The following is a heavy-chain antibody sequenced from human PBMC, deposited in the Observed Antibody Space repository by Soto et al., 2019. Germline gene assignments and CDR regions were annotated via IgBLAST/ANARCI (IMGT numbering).Heavy chain of an antibody. CDR3: ARSDLWSGYDYYYYGMDV. CDR1: GYTFTSYG. Sequence: QVQLVQSGAEVKKPGASVKVSCKASGYTFTSYGISWVRQAPGQGLEWMGWISAYNGNTNYAQKLQGRVTMTTDTXAXTXXMELRSLRSDDTAVYYCARSDLWSGYDYYYYGMDVWGQGTTVTVSS. CDR2: ISAYNGNT. V-gene: IGHV1-18*01. D-gene: IGHD3-3*01. J-gene: IGHJ6*02.